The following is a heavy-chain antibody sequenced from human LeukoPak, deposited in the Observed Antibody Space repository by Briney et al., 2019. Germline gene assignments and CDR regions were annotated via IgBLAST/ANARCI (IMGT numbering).Heavy chain of an antibody. CDR2: IYYSGST. V-gene: IGHV4-39*07. J-gene: IGHJ3*02. Sequence: SETLSLTCTVSGGSISSSSYYWGWIRQPPGKGLEWIGSIYYSGSTYYNPSLKSRVTISVDTSKNQFSLKLSSVTAADTAVYYCARGPYDSSGYYYYAFDIWGQGTMVTVSS. CDR1: GGSISSSSYY. CDR3: ARGPYDSSGYYYYAFDI. D-gene: IGHD3-22*01.